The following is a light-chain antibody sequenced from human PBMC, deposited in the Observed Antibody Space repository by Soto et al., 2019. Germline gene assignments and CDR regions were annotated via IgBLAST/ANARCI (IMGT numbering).Light chain of an antibody. V-gene: IGKV4-1*01. CDR1: QRVLYSSNNLNY. Sequence: DIVMTQSPDSLAVSLGERATINCKSSQRVLYSSNNLNYLAWYQQKPGQPPKLLIYWATTRESGVPDRVSGSGSGTDFSLTISSLQAEDVAVYDCQQHYSIPFTFGPGTKVDIK. J-gene: IGKJ3*01. CDR2: WAT. CDR3: QQHYSIPFT.